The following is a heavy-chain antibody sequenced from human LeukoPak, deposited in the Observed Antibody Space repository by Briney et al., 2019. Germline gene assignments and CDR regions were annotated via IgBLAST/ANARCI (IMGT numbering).Heavy chain of an antibody. CDR2: IWYDGSNK. V-gene: IGHV3-33*01. CDR3: ARSMVRGVIISGFDY. Sequence: GGSLRLSCAASGFTFSSYDMHWVRQAPGKGLEWVTVIWYDGSNKYYADSVKGRFTISRDNSKNTLYLQMNSLRVEDTAVYYCARSMVRGVIISGFDYWGQGTLVTVSS. D-gene: IGHD3-10*01. J-gene: IGHJ4*02. CDR1: GFTFSSYD.